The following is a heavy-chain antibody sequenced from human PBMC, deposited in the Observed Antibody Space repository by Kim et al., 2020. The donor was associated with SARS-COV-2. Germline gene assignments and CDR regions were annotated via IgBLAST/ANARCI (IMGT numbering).Heavy chain of an antibody. CDR2: IYYSGST. Sequence: SETLSLTCTVSGGSISSYYWSWIRQPPGKGLEWIGYIYYSGSTNYNPSLKSRVTISVDTSKNQFSLKLSSVTAADTAVYYCAKGPYSSSSVNWFGPWGQG. J-gene: IGHJ5*02. V-gene: IGHV4-59*13. CDR1: GGSISSYY. D-gene: IGHD6-6*01. CDR3: AKGPYSSSSVNWFGP.